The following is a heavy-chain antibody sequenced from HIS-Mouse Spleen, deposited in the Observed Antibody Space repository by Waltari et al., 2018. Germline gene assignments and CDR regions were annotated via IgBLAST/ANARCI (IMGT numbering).Heavy chain of an antibody. CDR2: IYYSGST. V-gene: IGHV4-39*07. Sequence: QLQLQESGPGLVKPSETLSLTSTVSGGSLSSSSYYWGWIRQPPGKGLEWIGSIYYSGSTYYNPSLKSRVTISVDTSKNQFSLKLSSVTAADTAVYYCARDLGIAARPIYFDYWGQGTLVTVSS. D-gene: IGHD6-6*01. CDR1: GGSLSSSSYY. CDR3: ARDLGIAARPIYFDY. J-gene: IGHJ4*02.